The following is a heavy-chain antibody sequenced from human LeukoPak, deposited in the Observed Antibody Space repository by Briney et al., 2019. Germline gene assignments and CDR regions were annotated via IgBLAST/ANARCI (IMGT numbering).Heavy chain of an antibody. V-gene: IGHV3-74*01. Sequence: GGSLRLSRAASGFTLSTYWIHWVRQAPGKGLVWVSRINPDGSTTTYADSVEGRFTISRDNAKNTLYLQMSSLRAEDTAVYYCARVGVGMYHFDHWGQGTLVTVSS. D-gene: IGHD2-2*01. CDR1: GFTLSTYW. CDR3: ARVGVGMYHFDH. CDR2: INPDGSTT. J-gene: IGHJ4*02.